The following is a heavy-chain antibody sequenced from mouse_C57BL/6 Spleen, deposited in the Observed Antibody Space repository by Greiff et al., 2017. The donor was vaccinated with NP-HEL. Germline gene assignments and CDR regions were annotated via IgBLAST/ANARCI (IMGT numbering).Heavy chain of an antibody. CDR2: IDPETGGT. CDR1: GYTFTDYE. V-gene: IGHV1-15*01. Sequence: QVQLQQSGAELVRPGASVTLSCKASGYTFTDYEMHWVKQTPVHGLEWIGAIDPETGGTAYNQKFKGKAILTADKSSSTAYMELRSLTSEDSAVYYCTRGEVGPFAYWGQGTLVTVSA. CDR3: TRGEVGPFAY. J-gene: IGHJ3*01. D-gene: IGHD1-1*02.